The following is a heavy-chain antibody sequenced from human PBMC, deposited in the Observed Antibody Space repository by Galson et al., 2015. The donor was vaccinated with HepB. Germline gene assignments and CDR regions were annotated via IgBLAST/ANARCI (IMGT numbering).Heavy chain of an antibody. CDR2: ISAYKGYT. V-gene: IGHV1-18*01. CDR1: GYTFSTYG. D-gene: IGHD3-9*01. J-gene: IGHJ2*01. Sequence: SVKVSCKASGYTFSTYGISWVRQAPGQGLEWMGWISAYKGYTDYAQKFQGRVTMTTATSTSTAYMELRSLRSDDTAVYYCARADNYDILTGPTTSYWYFDLWGRGTLVTVSS. CDR3: ARADNYDILTGPTTSYWYFDL.